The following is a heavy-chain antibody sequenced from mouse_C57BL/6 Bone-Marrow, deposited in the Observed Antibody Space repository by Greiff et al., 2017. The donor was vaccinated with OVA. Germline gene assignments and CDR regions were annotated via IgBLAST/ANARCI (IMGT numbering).Heavy chain of an antibody. Sequence: EVKVEESGGGLVKPGGSLKLSCAASGFTFSDYGMHWVRQAPEKGLEWVAYISSGSSTIYYADTVKGRFTISRDNAKNTLFLQMTSLRSEDTAMYYCARGIYYGSSYDAMDYWGQGTSVTVSS. CDR2: ISSGSSTI. J-gene: IGHJ4*01. CDR1: GFTFSDYG. CDR3: ARGIYYGSSYDAMDY. D-gene: IGHD1-1*01. V-gene: IGHV5-17*01.